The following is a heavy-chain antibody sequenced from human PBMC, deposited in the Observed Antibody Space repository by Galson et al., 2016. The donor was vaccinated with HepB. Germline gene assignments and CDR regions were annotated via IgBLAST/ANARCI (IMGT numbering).Heavy chain of an antibody. D-gene: IGHD6-13*01. Sequence: SLRLSCAASGFTFSSYWMHWVRQSTGKGLEWVAAIGTLHDSFFPDSVQGRFSISRENVKNSLYLQLNRLSAGDTAVYYCARIARGSSYTLGYFDLWGRGTLVTVSS. V-gene: IGHV3-13*04. CDR3: ARIARGSSYTLGYFDL. CDR2: IGTLHDS. J-gene: IGHJ2*01. CDR1: GFTFSSYW.